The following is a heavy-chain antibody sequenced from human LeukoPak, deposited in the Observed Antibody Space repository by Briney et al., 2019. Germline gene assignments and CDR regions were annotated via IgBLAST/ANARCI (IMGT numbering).Heavy chain of an antibody. J-gene: IGHJ6*03. V-gene: IGHV7-4-1*02. CDR1: GYTFTSYA. CDR3: ASSMYYYGSGSYYNYYYYYMDV. D-gene: IGHD3-10*01. CDR2: INTNTGNP. Sequence: ASVKVSCKASGYTFTSYAMNWVRQAPGQGLEWMGWINTNTGNPTYAQGFTGRFVFSLDTSVSTAYLQISSLKAEDTAVYYCASSMYYYGSGSYYNYYYYYMDVWGKGTTVTVSS.